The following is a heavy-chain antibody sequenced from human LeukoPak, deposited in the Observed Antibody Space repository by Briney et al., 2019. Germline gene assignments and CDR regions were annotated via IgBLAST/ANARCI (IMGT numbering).Heavy chain of an antibody. CDR3: ARRTDYYDSSGYYDWFDP. Sequence: SETLSLTCTVSGGSISGYYWSWIRQPPGKGLEWIGYIYTSGSTNYNPSLKSRVTISVDTSKNQFSLKLSSVTAADTAVYYCARRTDYYDSSGYYDWFDPWGQGTLVTVSS. J-gene: IGHJ5*02. D-gene: IGHD3-22*01. CDR1: GGSISGYY. V-gene: IGHV4-4*09. CDR2: IYTSGST.